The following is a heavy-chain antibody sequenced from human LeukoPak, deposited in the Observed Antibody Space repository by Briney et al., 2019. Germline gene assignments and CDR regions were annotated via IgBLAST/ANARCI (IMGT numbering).Heavy chain of an antibody. CDR3: AKDYGSGSSIHFDY. Sequence: GGSLRLSCAASGFTFDDYAMHWVRQAPGKGLEWVSGISWNSGSIGYADSVKGRFTISRDNAKNSLYLQMNSLRAEDTALYYCAKDYGSGSSIHFDYWGQGTLVTVPS. V-gene: IGHV3-9*01. D-gene: IGHD3-10*01. CDR2: ISWNSGSI. CDR1: GFTFDDYA. J-gene: IGHJ4*02.